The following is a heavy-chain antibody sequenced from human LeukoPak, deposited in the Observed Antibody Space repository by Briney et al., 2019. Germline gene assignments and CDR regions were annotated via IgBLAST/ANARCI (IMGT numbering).Heavy chain of an antibody. D-gene: IGHD4-11*01. CDR1: GFTFSSYG. CDR2: IRYDGSNK. V-gene: IGHV3-30*02. CDR3: ATLLQYQNDY. J-gene: IGHJ4*02. Sequence: GGPLRLSCAASGFTFSSYGMHWVRQAPGKGREWVAFIRYDGSNKYYADSVKGRFTISRDNSKNTLYLQMNSLRAEDTAVYYCATLLQYQNDYWGQGTLVTVSS.